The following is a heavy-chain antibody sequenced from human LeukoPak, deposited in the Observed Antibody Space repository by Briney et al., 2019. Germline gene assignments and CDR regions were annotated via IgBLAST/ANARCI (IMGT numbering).Heavy chain of an antibody. CDR1: GFIFTSYS. J-gene: IGHJ4*02. CDR3: ARVSSHYYGSGSYYTH. D-gene: IGHD3-10*01. V-gene: IGHV3-21*01. Sequence: PGGSLRLSCAASGFIFTSYSMNWVRQAPGKGLEWVSSISSSSSYIYYADSVKGRFTISRDNAKNSLYLQMNSLRAEDTAVYYCARVSSHYYGSGSYYTHWGQGTLVTVSS. CDR2: ISSSSSYI.